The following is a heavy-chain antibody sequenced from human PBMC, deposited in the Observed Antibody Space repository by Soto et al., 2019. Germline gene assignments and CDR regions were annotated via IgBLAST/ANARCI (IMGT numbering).Heavy chain of an antibody. Sequence: QVQLQESGPGLVKPSQTLSLTCTVSGGSISSGGYYWSWIRQHPGKGLEWIGYIYYIGSTYYNPSLKSRVALSVDTSKSQFSLKLSSVTAADTAVYYCARFYMVRGVMGAFDIWGQGTMVTVSS. CDR3: ARFYMVRGVMGAFDI. J-gene: IGHJ3*02. V-gene: IGHV4-31*03. CDR2: IYYIGST. CDR1: GGSISSGGYY. D-gene: IGHD3-10*01.